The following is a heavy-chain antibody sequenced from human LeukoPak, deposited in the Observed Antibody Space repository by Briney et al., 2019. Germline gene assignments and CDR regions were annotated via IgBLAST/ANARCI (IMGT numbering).Heavy chain of an antibody. CDR3: ARAMRITAAGTFYFDY. Sequence: SQTLSLTCAISGDSVSSNSATWNWIRQSPSRGLEWLGRTYCRSKWYDDYGVSVKSRITMNPDTSKNQFSLQLNSVTPEDTAVYYCARAMRITAAGTFYFDYWGQGTLVTVSS. CDR1: GDSVSSNSAT. V-gene: IGHV6-1*01. J-gene: IGHJ4*02. CDR2: TYCRSKWYD. D-gene: IGHD6-25*01.